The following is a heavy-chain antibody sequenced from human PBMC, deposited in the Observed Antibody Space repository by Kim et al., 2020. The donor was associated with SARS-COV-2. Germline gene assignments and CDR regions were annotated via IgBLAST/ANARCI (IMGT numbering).Heavy chain of an antibody. Sequence: YYNPSLKSRVTISVDTSKNQFSLKLSSVTAADTAVYYCASTVTTQYYFDYWGQGTLVTVSS. V-gene: IGHV4-31*02. J-gene: IGHJ4*02. D-gene: IGHD4-17*01. CDR3: ASTVTTQYYFDY.